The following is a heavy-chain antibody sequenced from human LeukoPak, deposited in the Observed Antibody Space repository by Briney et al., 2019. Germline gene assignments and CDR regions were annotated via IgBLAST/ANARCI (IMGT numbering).Heavy chain of an antibody. J-gene: IGHJ5*02. CDR3: ASSGPGRGSMFDP. D-gene: IGHD3-10*01. CDR2: INHSGST. V-gene: IGHV4-34*01. CDR1: GGSFSGYY. Sequence: PSETLSLTCAVYGGSFSGYYWSWIRQPPGKGLEWIGEINHSGSTNYNPSLKSRVTISVDTSKNQFSLKLSSVTAADTAVYYCASSGPGRGSMFDPWGQGTLVTVSS.